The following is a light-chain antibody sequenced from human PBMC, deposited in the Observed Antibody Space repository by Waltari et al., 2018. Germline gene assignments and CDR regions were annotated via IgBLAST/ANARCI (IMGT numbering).Light chain of an antibody. CDR3: CSWSTSGSWM. CDR2: YVH. J-gene: IGLJ3*02. Sequence: QSALTQPASVSGSPGQSITIPCTGTSRNIWDYNLVSWFQQSPGTVPDLLMYYVHNRPWGSSDRFSGSESGNTASLTRSALQADDEADDYCCSWSTSGSWMFGGGTKVTVL. V-gene: IGLV2-23*02. CDR1: SRNIWDYNL.